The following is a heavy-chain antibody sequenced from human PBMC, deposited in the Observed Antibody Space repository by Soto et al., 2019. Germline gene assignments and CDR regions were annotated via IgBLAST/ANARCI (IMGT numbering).Heavy chain of an antibody. D-gene: IGHD3-3*01. CDR2: IYYSGST. CDR3: ARGSSLSGGSYDFWSGYQNWFDP. Sequence: SETLSLTCTVSGGSISSYYWSWIRQPPGKGLEWIGYIYYSGSTNYNPSLKSRVTISVDTSKNQFSLKLSSVTAADTAVYYCARGSSLSGGSYDFWSGYQNWFDPWGQGTLVTVS. CDR1: GGSISSYY. J-gene: IGHJ5*02. V-gene: IGHV4-59*01.